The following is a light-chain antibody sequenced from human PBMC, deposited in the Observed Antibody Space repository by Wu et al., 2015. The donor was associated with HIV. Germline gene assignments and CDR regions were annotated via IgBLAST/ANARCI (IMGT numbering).Light chain of an antibody. CDR1: QDVGTY. Sequence: EIVMTQSPATLSLSPGERATLSCRASQDVGTYVAWYQQKPGQAPRLLMSATSRRASGIPARFIGRGSGTEFALIIDSLQSEDSAIYFCQQYEHWPPLTFGGGTTVEI. J-gene: IGKJ4*01. CDR3: QQYEHWPPLT. CDR2: ATS. V-gene: IGKV3-15*01.